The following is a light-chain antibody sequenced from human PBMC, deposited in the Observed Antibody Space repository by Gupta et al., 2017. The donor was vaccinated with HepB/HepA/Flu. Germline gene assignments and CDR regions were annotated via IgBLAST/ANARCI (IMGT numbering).Light chain of an antibody. CDR3: SSYTTSSTLL. CDR1: NSDVGSYNY. J-gene: IGLJ2*01. Sequence: QSALTQPASVSGSPGQPITISCTGTNSDVGSYNYVSWYQQHPGEAPKLMIYDVSNRPSGVSNRFSGSKSGNTASLTISGLQAEDEADYYCSSYTTSSTLLFGGGTKLTVL. CDR2: DVS. V-gene: IGLV2-14*03.